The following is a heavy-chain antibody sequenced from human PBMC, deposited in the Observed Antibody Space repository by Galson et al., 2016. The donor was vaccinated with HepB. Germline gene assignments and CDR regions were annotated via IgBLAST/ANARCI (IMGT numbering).Heavy chain of an antibody. D-gene: IGHD3-3*01. Sequence: QSGAEVKKAGESLKISCKASGYSFPYYWIGWVRQKPGKGLEWMGIIYPGDSEIRYSPSFQGQVTMSVDKSISTAFLQWSSLKASDTAMYYCARQYNFWSGYSESYYGMDVRGQGTTVTVSS. CDR3: ARQYNFWSGYSESYYGMDV. CDR2: IYPGDSEI. J-gene: IGHJ6*02. V-gene: IGHV5-51*01. CDR1: GYSFPYYW.